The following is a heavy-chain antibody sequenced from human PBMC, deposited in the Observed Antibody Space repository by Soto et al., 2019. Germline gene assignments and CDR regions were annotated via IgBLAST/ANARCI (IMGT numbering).Heavy chain of an antibody. CDR3: ARWAMTTVTSYYYYGMDV. CDR2: ISHSGST. J-gene: IGHJ6*02. D-gene: IGHD4-17*01. V-gene: IGHV4-59*01. CDR1: GGSISDDY. Sequence: SETLSLTCTVSGGSISDDYWSWIRQPPGKGLEWIGHISHSGSTNYNPSLKSRVTISVDTSKRQFSLKLSSVTAADTAVYYCARWAMTTVTSYYYYGMDVWGQGTTVTVSS.